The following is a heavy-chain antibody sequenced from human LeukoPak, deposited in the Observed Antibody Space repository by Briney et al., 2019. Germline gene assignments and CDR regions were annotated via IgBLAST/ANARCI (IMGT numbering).Heavy chain of an antibody. Sequence: PSETLSLTCTVSGGSISSYYWSWIRQPPGKGLEWIGQIFYSGSTTYNPSLKSPVTISADTSKNQFSLKVRSVTAADTAVYYCARGSPLMAGIYNFDYWGQGRLVTVSS. V-gene: IGHV4-59*01. CDR2: IFYSGST. CDR3: ARGSPLMAGIYNFDY. D-gene: IGHD6-19*01. CDR1: GGSISSYY. J-gene: IGHJ4*02.